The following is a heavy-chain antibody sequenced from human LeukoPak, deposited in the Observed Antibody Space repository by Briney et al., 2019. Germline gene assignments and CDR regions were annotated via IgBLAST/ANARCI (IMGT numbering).Heavy chain of an antibody. CDR3: ARGSTDLYDFWSGYYPTYNWFDP. CDR1: GGSFSGYY. D-gene: IGHD3-3*01. V-gene: IGHV4-34*01. CDR2: INHSGST. J-gene: IGHJ5*02. Sequence: SETLSLTCAVYGGSFSGYYWSWIRRPPGKGLEWIGEINHSGSTNYNPSLKSRVTISVDTSKNQFSLKLSSVTAADTAVYYCARGSTDLYDFWSGYYPTYNWFDPWGQGTLVTVSS.